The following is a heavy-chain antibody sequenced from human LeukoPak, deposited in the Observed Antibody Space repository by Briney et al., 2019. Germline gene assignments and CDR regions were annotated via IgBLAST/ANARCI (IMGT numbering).Heavy chain of an antibody. D-gene: IGHD3-16*01. CDR2: ISGSGGST. V-gene: IGHV3-23*01. CDR3: AKTPPGRRGGGGMTGRLYYFDY. CDR1: GFTFSSYA. J-gene: IGHJ4*02. Sequence: GGSLRLSCAASGFTFSSYAMSWVRQAPGKGLEWVSAISGSGGSTYYADSVKGRFTISRDNSKNTLYLQMNSLRAADTAVYYCAKTPPGRRGGGGMTGRLYYFDYWGQGTLVTVSS.